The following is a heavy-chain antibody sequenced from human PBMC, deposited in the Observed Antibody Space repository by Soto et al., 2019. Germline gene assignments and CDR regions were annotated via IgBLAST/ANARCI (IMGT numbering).Heavy chain of an antibody. Sequence: QVQLVESGGGVVQPGRSLRLSCAASGFTFSSYAMHWVRQAPGKXXXXXAVISYDGSNKYYADSVKGRFTISRDNSKNTLYLQMNSLXXXDTAXXXCARAGAPGSRSWYLIPHYYYYGMDVWGQGTTVTVSS. V-gene: IGHV3-30-3*01. CDR1: GFTFSSYA. D-gene: IGHD6-13*01. J-gene: IGHJ6*02. CDR2: ISYDGSNK. CDR3: ARAGAPGSRSWYLIPHYYYYGMDV.